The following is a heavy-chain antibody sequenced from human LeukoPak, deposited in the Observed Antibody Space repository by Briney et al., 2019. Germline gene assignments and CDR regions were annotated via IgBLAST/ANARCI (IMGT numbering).Heavy chain of an antibody. D-gene: IGHD2-2*02. CDR3: ARLRWGLLYGFDP. CDR2: ISTYNGNT. V-gene: IGHV1-18*01. J-gene: IGHJ5*02. Sequence: ASVKVSCKASGYTFTSYGISWVRQAPGQGLEWMGWISTYNGNTNYAQNLQGRVTMTRNTSISTAYMELSSLRSEDTAVYYCARLRWGLLYGFDPWGQGTLVTVSS. CDR1: GYTFTSYG.